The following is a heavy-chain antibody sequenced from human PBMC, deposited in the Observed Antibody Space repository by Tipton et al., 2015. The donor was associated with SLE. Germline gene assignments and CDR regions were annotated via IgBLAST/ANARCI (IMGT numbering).Heavy chain of an antibody. CDR3: ARARTIPSFDP. V-gene: IGHV3-33*01. Sequence: LRLSCAASGFTFSSYGMHWVRQAPGKGLEWVAVIWYDGSNKYYADSVKGRFTISRDNSKNTLYLQMNSLRAEDTAVYYCARARTIPSFDPWGQGTLVTVSS. J-gene: IGHJ5*02. D-gene: IGHD1-14*01. CDR1: GFTFSSYG. CDR2: IWYDGSNK.